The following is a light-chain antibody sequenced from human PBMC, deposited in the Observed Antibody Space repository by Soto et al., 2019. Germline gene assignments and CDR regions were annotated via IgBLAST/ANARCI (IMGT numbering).Light chain of an antibody. Sequence: DIQMTQSPSSVSASVGDRVTITCRASQGIGDRLAWYQQRPGRAPKLLIYSASSLLNGVPSRFSGSGSGTDFTLTISSLQPEDFATYLCQQAYSFPRTFAGGTKVEIK. V-gene: IGKV1-12*01. CDR1: QGIGDR. J-gene: IGKJ4*01. CDR3: QQAYSFPRT. CDR2: SAS.